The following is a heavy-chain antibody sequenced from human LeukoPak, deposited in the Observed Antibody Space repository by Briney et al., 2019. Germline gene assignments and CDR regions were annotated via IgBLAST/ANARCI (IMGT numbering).Heavy chain of an antibody. CDR2: INHSGST. V-gene: IGHV4-34*01. CDR1: GGSFSGYY. Sequence: SETLSLTCAVYGGSFSGYYWSWIRQPPGKGLEWIGEINHSGSTNYNPSLKSRVTISVDTPKNQFSLKLSSVTAADTAVYYCARAVWGSYRLFDYWGQGTLVTVSS. J-gene: IGHJ4*02. CDR3: ARAVWGSYRLFDY. D-gene: IGHD3-16*02.